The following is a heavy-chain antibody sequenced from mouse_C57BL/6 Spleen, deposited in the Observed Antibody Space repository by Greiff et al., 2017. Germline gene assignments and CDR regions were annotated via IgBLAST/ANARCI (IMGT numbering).Heavy chain of an antibody. Sequence: QVQLQQSGPELVKPGASVKLSCKASGYTFTSYDINWVKQRPGQGLEWIGWIYPRDGSTKYNEKFKGKATLTVDTSSSTAYMELHSLTSDDSAVYFCARGGFINTVVPYWYFDVWGTGTTVTVAS. CDR1: GYTFTSYD. V-gene: IGHV1-85*01. CDR2: IYPRDGST. CDR3: ARGGFINTVVPYWYFDV. J-gene: IGHJ1*03. D-gene: IGHD1-1*01.